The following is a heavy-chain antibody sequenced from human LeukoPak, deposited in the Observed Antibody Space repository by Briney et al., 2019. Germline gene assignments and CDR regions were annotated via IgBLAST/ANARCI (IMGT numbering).Heavy chain of an antibody. CDR3: ARAVAARPFDP. Sequence: SVKVSCKASGGTFSSYAISWVRQAPGQGLEWMGRIIPIFGIANYAQRFQGRVTITADKSTSTAYMELSSRSSEDTAVYCWARAVAARPFDPWGQGTLVTVSS. D-gene: IGHD6-6*01. V-gene: IGHV1-69*04. J-gene: IGHJ5*02. CDR1: GGTFSSYA. CDR2: IIPIFGIA.